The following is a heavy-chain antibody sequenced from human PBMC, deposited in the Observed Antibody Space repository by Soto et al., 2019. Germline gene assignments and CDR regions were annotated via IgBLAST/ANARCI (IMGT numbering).Heavy chain of an antibody. J-gene: IGHJ5*02. D-gene: IGHD6-6*01. CDR3: ARSPIPARPAGCDP. CDR2: ISFDGGNK. CDR1: GFTFSSYA. V-gene: IGHV3-30-3*01. Sequence: QVQLVESGGGVVQPGRSLRLSCAASGFTFSSYAMHWVRQAPGKGLEWVAVISFDGGNKYYADSVKGRFTISRDNSKNTLYLQMNSRRAEDTAVYFCARSPIPARPAGCDPWCQGTLVTVSS.